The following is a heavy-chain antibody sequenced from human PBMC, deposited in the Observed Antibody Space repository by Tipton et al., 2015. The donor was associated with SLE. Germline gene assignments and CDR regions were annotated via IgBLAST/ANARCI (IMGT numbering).Heavy chain of an antibody. Sequence: TLSLTCTVSGGSISSHYWSWIRQPPGKGLEWIGYIYFTGSTNYNPSLKSRVTISVDMPKSQFSLKLTSVTAADTAVYYCAREGGYSYGIDYWGQGTLVTVSS. CDR2: IYFTGST. CDR3: AREGGYSYGIDY. CDR1: GGSISSHY. J-gene: IGHJ4*02. D-gene: IGHD5-18*01. V-gene: IGHV4-59*11.